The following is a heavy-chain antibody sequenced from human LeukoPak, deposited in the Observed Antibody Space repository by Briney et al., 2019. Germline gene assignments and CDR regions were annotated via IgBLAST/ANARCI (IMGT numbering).Heavy chain of an antibody. CDR1: GFTFSYYT. CDR2: ISSTTTYI. D-gene: IGHD1-1*01. Sequence: KPGGSLRLSYAASGFTFSYYTMNWVRQAPGKGLEWVSSISSTTTYIYYADSVKGRFTISRGNAKNSLYLQMSSLRAEDTAVYYCARDDVAWNDVHWFDPWGQGTLVTVSS. J-gene: IGHJ5*02. CDR3: ARDDVAWNDVHWFDP. V-gene: IGHV3-21*01.